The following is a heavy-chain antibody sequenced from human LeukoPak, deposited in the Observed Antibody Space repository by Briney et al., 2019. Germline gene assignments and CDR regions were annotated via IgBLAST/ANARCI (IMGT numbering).Heavy chain of an antibody. CDR2: ISGSGGST. D-gene: IGHD6-19*01. CDR1: GFTFSSYA. Sequence: GGSLRLSCAASGFTFSSYAMSWVRQAPGKGLEWVSAISGSGGSTYYADSVKGRFTISRDNSKSTLYLQMNSLRAEDTAVYYCAKDRVSGWYPSPLDYWGQGTLVTVSS. J-gene: IGHJ4*02. V-gene: IGHV3-23*01. CDR3: AKDRVSGWYPSPLDY.